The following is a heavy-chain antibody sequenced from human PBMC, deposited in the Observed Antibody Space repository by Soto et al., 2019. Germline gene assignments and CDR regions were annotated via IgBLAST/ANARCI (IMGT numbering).Heavy chain of an antibody. V-gene: IGHV1-2*02. CDR1: GYNFSAYH. CDR3: ARDRRASGTYDGVDV. Sequence: QVHLVQSGAEVKKPGASVKVSCETSGYNFSAYHIHWVRQTPGQGLEWTGWINSDCGDTNYAQKFQGRVTMTRDRSASVAYMELSRLTSDDTAVYYCARDRRASGTYDGVDVWGQGTPVAVSS. CDR2: INSDCGDT. J-gene: IGHJ6*02. D-gene: IGHD3-10*01.